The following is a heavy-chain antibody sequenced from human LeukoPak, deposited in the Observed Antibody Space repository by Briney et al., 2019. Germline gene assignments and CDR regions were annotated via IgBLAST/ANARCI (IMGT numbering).Heavy chain of an antibody. Sequence: GGSLRLSCAASGFTFRNYWMSWVRQAPGKGLEWVANIREDGRETFYVDSVKGRFTISRDNAKNTLYLQMNSLKAEDTAVYYCAKGSSSGDYGGYYFDYWGQGTLVTVSS. D-gene: IGHD4-17*01. CDR1: GFTFRNYW. CDR2: IREDGRET. CDR3: AKGSSSGDYGGYYFDY. V-gene: IGHV3-7*03. J-gene: IGHJ4*02.